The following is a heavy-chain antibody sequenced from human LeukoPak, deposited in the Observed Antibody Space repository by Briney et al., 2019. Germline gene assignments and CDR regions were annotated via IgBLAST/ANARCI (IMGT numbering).Heavy chain of an antibody. V-gene: IGHV1-69*13. Sequence: SVKVSCKASGGTFSSYAISWVRQAPGQGLEWMGGIIPIFGTVNYAQKFQGRVTITADESTSTAYMELSSLRSEDTAVYYCARGGYSYGSCFDYWGQGTLVTVSS. CDR2: IIPIFGTV. CDR3: ARGGYSYGSCFDY. J-gene: IGHJ4*02. D-gene: IGHD5-18*01. CDR1: GGTFSSYA.